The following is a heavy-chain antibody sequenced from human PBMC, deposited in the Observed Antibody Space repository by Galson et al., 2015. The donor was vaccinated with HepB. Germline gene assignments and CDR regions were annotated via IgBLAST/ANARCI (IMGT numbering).Heavy chain of an antibody. CDR2: TSYRSKWYN. D-gene: IGHD4-23*01. J-gene: IGHJ4*02. Sequence: CAISGDSVSSNSAAWNWIRQSPSRGLEWLGRTSYRSKWYNDYAVSVKSRITINPDTSKNQFSLQLNSVTPEDTAVYYCAKGVGTSRELFDYWGQGTLVTVSS. CDR1: GDSVSSNSAA. CDR3: AKGVGTSRELFDY. V-gene: IGHV6-1*01.